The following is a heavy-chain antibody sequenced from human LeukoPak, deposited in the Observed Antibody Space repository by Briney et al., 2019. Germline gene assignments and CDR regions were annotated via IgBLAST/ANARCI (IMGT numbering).Heavy chain of an antibody. CDR3: AKDAQITYYDILTGYYFFDY. D-gene: IGHD3-9*01. J-gene: IGHJ4*02. CDR1: GGSFSGYY. CDR2: ISGSGGST. V-gene: IGHV3-23*01. Sequence: ETLSLTCAVYGGSFSGYYWSWVRQAPGKGLEWVSAISGSGGSTYYADSVKGRFTISRDNSKNTLYLQMNSLRAEDTAVYYCAKDAQITYYDILTGYYFFDYWGQGTLVTVSS.